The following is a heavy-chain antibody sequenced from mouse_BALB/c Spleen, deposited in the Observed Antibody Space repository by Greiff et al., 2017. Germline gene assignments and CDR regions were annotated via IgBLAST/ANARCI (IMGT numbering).Heavy chain of an antibody. CDR2: ISSGGSYT. V-gene: IGHV5-6*01. CDR1: GFTFSSYG. CDR3: ARGIYGSSYLYYFDY. D-gene: IGHD1-1*01. Sequence: EVKLMESGGDLVKPGGSLKLSCAASGFTFSSYGMSWVRQTPDKRLEWVATISSGGSYTYYPDSVKGRFTISRDNAKNTLYLQMSSLKSEDTAMYYCARGIYGSSYLYYFDYWGQGTTLTVSS. J-gene: IGHJ2*01.